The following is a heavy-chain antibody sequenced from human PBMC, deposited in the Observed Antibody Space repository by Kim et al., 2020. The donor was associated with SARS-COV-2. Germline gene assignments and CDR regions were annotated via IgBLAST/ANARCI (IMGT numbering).Heavy chain of an antibody. CDR3: ARAAGNWNNNYYYYYGMDV. CDR1: GYTFTSYA. J-gene: IGHJ6*02. V-gene: IGHV1-3*01. CDR2: INAGNGNT. Sequence: ASVKVSCKASGYTFTSYAMHWVRQAPGQRLEWMGWINAGNGNTKYSQKFQGRVTITRDTSASTAYMELSSLRSEDTAVYYCARAAGNWNNNYYYYYGMDVWGQGTTVTVSS. D-gene: IGHD1-20*01.